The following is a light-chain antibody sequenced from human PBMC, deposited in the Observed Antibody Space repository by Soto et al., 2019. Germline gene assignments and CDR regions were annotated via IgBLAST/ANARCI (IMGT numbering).Light chain of an antibody. CDR3: CSFAGSFYV. J-gene: IGLJ1*01. CDR2: EVS. Sequence: QSALTQPRSVSGSPGQSVAISCTGTSRDVDAYDFVSWYQHHPGKAPKLIISEVSKRPSGVSHRFSGSKSGNTASLNISGLKAEDEADYFCCSFAGSFYVFGTGTKLTVL. V-gene: IGLV2-11*01. CDR1: SRDVDAYDF.